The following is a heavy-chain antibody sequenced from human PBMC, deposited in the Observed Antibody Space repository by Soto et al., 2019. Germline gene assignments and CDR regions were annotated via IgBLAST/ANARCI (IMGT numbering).Heavy chain of an antibody. D-gene: IGHD5-18*01. Sequence: QVQLVQSGAEVKKSGSSVKVSCKASGGTFSSYAISWVRQAPGQGLEWMGGIIPIFGTANYAQKFQGRVTITADESTSTAYMELSSLRSEDTAVYYCARSLNSVDTGYYYYGMDVWGQGTTVTVSS. J-gene: IGHJ6*02. CDR1: GGTFSSYA. V-gene: IGHV1-69*01. CDR3: ARSLNSVDTGYYYYGMDV. CDR2: IIPIFGTA.